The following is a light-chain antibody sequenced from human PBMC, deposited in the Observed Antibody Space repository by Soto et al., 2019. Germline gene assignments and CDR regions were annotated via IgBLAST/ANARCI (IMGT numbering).Light chain of an antibody. CDR3: LQHGTWLT. Sequence: EIMLTQSPVTLSLSPGESATLSCRASRSVSNYLAWYQQKPGQAPRLLIYDASNRATGIPARFSGSGSGTDFILTSSSLELEDFAVYYCLQHGTWLTVGGGTKVEIK. CDR2: DAS. CDR1: RSVSNY. J-gene: IGKJ4*01. V-gene: IGKV3-11*01.